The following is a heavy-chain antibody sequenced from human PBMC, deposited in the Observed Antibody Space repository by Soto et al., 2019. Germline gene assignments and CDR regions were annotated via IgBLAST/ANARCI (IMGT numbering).Heavy chain of an antibody. CDR2: VNSDGSST. J-gene: IGHJ4*02. Sequence: PGGSLRLSCAASGFTSSNYDMSWVRQAPGKGLEWVSGVNSDGSSTSFADSVKGRFTISRDNAKNTLYLQMNSLRADDTAVYYCARVNYGDYGGVYDYWGQGTLVTVSS. CDR1: GFTSSNYD. D-gene: IGHD4-17*01. V-gene: IGHV3-74*01. CDR3: ARVNYGDYGGVYDY.